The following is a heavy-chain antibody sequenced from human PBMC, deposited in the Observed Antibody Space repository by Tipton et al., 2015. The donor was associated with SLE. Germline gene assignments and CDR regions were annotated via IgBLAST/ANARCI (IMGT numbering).Heavy chain of an antibody. CDR2: IRNDGSNK. CDR3: AKAAYSSGWRVGAFDI. D-gene: IGHD6-19*01. V-gene: IGHV3-30*02. CDR1: GFTFSSYG. J-gene: IGHJ3*02. Sequence: SLRLSCAASGFTFSSYGMEWVRQAPGKGLEWVAFIRNDGSNKYYADSVKGRFTISRENSKNTVYLQMSSLRDEDTAVYYCAKAAYSSGWRVGAFDIWGQGTMVTVSS.